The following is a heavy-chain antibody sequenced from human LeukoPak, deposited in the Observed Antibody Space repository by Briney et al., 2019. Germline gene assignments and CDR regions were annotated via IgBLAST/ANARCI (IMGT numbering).Heavy chain of an antibody. CDR2: ISSSSSTI. Sequence: GGSLRLSCAASGFTFSSYSMNWVRQAPGKGLEWVSYISSSSSTIYYADSVKGRFTISRDNAKNSLYLQMNSLRDEDTAVYYCTRCFWNGYYYDAFDIWGQGTMVTVSS. CDR3: TRCFWNGYYYDAFDI. CDR1: GFTFSSYS. D-gene: IGHD3-3*01. J-gene: IGHJ3*02. V-gene: IGHV3-48*02.